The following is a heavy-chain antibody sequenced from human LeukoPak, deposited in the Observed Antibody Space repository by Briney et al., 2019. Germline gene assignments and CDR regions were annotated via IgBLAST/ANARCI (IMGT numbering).Heavy chain of an antibody. Sequence: PSETLSLTCTVSGGSISSYYWSWIRHPPGKGLEWIGYMYYSGSTNYNPSLKSRVTISVDKSKNQFSLKLSSVTAADTAVYYCVAAAGTPGFFDYWGQGTLVTVSS. D-gene: IGHD6-13*01. V-gene: IGHV4-59*12. CDR1: GGSISSYY. CDR2: MYYSGST. CDR3: VAAAGTPGFFDY. J-gene: IGHJ4*02.